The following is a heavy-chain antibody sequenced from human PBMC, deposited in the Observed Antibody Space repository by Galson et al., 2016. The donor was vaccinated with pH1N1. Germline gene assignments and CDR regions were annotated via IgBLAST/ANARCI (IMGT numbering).Heavy chain of an antibody. CDR1: GVDFNYYY. V-gene: IGHV3-53*01. Sequence: SLRLSCAASGVDFNYYYMSWVRQAPGKGLEWVSVIYSGGSTQYADSVKGRFTISRDKSSNTLYLQMNSLRAEDTAVYYCASHPSYFDLWGQGLMVAVSS. J-gene: IGHJ4*02. CDR2: IYSGGST. CDR3: ASHPSYFDL.